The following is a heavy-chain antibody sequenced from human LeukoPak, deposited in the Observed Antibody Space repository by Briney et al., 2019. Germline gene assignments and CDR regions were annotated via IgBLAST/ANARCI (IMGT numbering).Heavy chain of an antibody. J-gene: IGHJ4*02. CDR3: ARGVVIAASDS. CDR1: GFTFGNYA. CDR2: ISTSGTTV. D-gene: IGHD2-21*01. Sequence: GGSLRLSCAASGFTFGNYAMSWVRQAPGKGLEWVSYISTSGTTVYYADSVKGRFTISRDNAKKSLHLQMNSLRAEDTAVYYCARGVVIAASDSWGQGTLVTVSS. V-gene: IGHV3-48*03.